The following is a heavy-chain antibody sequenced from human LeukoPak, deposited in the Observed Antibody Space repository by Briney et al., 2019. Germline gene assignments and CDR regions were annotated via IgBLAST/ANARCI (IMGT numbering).Heavy chain of an antibody. CDR3: ARDQDPRSDSSGYNEGY. CDR2: IWYDGSNK. D-gene: IGHD3-22*01. V-gene: IGHV3-33*01. Sequence: PGGSLRLSCAASGFTFSTYGMHWVRQAPGKGLEWVAVIWYDGSNKYYADSVKGRFTISRDNSKNTVYLQMNSPRAEDTAVYYCARDQDPRSDSSGYNEGYWGQGTMVTVSS. CDR1: GFTFSTYG. J-gene: IGHJ3*01.